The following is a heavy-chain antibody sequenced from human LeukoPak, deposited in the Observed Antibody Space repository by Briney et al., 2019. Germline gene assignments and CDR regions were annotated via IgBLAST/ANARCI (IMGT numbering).Heavy chain of an antibody. V-gene: IGHV4-59*08. J-gene: IGHJ4*02. CDR1: SGSITNYY. CDR2: IYYTGST. Sequence: SETLSLTCTVSSGSITNYYWSWIRQPPGKGLEWIGYIYYTGSTNYNPSLKGRVTMSIDTSKNQFSLKLSSVTAADTAVYYCASGRYYDYVWGSYRPSFDYWGQGTLATVSS. D-gene: IGHD3-16*02. CDR3: ASGRYYDYVWGSYRPSFDY.